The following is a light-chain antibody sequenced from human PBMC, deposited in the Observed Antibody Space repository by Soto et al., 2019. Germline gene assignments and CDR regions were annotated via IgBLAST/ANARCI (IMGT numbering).Light chain of an antibody. J-gene: IGKJ4*01. Sequence: ETVLTQSPATLSLSPGERATLSCRASQNIRDYFIWYQQKPGQAPRLLIYDASSRATGVPARFSGSGFATDFTLTINILEPEDFAVYYCQQRGNWPLTCGGGTKVEI. CDR1: QNIRDY. CDR3: QQRGNWPLT. V-gene: IGKV3-11*01. CDR2: DAS.